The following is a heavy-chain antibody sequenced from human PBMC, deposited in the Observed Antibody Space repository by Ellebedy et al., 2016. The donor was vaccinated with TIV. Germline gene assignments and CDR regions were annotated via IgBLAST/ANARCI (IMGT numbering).Heavy chain of an antibody. CDR1: GFTFSAYT. CDR3: ARETMIRGMYYFEY. V-gene: IGHV3-7*01. J-gene: IGHJ4*02. Sequence: GGSLRLSCAASGFTFSAYTMNWVRQAPGKGLEWVANINQDGSRIYYVDSVEGRFTVTRDNAKMSLYLQMNSLRAEDTAVYYCARETMIRGMYYFEYWGQGTLVTVSS. D-gene: IGHD3-10*01. CDR2: INQDGSRI.